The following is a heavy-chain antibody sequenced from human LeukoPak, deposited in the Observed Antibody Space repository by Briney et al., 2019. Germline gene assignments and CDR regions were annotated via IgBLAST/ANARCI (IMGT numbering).Heavy chain of an antibody. D-gene: IGHD3-22*01. CDR1: GGTFSSYA. Sequence: SVKASCKASGGTFSSYAISWVRQAPGQGLEWMGRIIPIFGIANYAQKFQGRVTITADKSTSTAYMELSSLRSEDTAVYYCARDPRDSSGYYSYYYYYGMDVWGQGTTVTVSS. CDR3: ARDPRDSSGYYSYYYYYGMDV. V-gene: IGHV1-69*04. J-gene: IGHJ6*02. CDR2: IIPIFGIA.